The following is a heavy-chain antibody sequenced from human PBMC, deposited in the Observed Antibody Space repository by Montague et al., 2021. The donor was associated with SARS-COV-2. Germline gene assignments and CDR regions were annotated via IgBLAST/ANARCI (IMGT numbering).Heavy chain of an antibody. Sequence: SETLSLTCAVYGGSFSGYYWSWIRQPPGKGLEWIGEINHSGSTNYNPSLKSRVTISVDTSKNQFSLKLSSVTAADTAVYYCARVHDYVWGSYRYLYWFDPWGQGTLVTVSS. V-gene: IGHV4-34*01. CDR2: INHSGST. CDR3: ARVHDYVWGSYRYLYWFDP. J-gene: IGHJ5*02. D-gene: IGHD3-16*02. CDR1: GGSFSGYY.